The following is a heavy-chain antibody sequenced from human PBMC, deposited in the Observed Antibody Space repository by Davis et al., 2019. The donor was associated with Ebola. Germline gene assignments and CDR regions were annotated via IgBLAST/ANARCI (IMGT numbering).Heavy chain of an antibody. Sequence: GGSLRLSCAASGFTFSSYAMTWVRQAPGKGLEWVSYISSSSSTIYYADSVKGRFTISRDNAKNSLYLQMNSLRDEDTAVYYCATWELSSSWHYFDYWGQGNLVTVSS. CDR1: GFTFSSYA. CDR3: ATWELSSSWHYFDY. J-gene: IGHJ4*02. CDR2: ISSSSSTI. V-gene: IGHV3-48*02. D-gene: IGHD6-13*01.